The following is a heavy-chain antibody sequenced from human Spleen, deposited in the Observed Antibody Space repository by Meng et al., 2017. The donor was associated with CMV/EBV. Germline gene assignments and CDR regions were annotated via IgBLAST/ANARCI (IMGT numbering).Heavy chain of an antibody. CDR2: ISPNSGGA. CDR1: GHAFTGSY. CDR3: ARLQDIVVVPAAYSWFDP. Sequence: ASVKVSCKASGHAFTGSYFHWVRQAPGQGLEWMGWISPNSGGANYAQKFQGRVTMTRDTSISTAYMELSRLRSDDTAVYYCARLQDIVVVPAAYSWFDPWGQGTLVTVSS. J-gene: IGHJ5*02. V-gene: IGHV1-2*02. D-gene: IGHD2-2*01.